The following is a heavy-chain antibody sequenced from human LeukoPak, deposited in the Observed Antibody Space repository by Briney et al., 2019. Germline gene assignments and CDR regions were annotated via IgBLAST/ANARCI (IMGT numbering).Heavy chain of an antibody. Sequence: GGSLRLSCAASGFTFSSYAMNWVRQAPGKGLEWVSAISGSGGSTYYADSVKGRFTISRDNSKNTLYLQMNSLRVKDTAIYFCPKDSTYDSSGYYDYWGQGTLVTVSS. V-gene: IGHV3-23*01. J-gene: IGHJ4*02. D-gene: IGHD3-22*01. CDR2: ISGSGGST. CDR1: GFTFSSYA. CDR3: PKDSTYDSSGYYDY.